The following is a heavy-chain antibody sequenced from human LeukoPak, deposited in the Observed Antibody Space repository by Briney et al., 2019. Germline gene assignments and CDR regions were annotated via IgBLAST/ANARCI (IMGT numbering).Heavy chain of an antibody. J-gene: IGHJ4*02. CDR3: ARRQGSYFDTSGYYYG. CDR1: GFTFSSYW. D-gene: IGHD3-22*01. V-gene: IGHV3-7*01. CDR2: IKQDGSEK. Sequence: PGGSPRLSCAASGFTFSSYWMSWVRQAPGKGLEWVANIKQDGSEKYYVDSVKGRFTISRDNAKNSLYLQMNSLRAEDTAVYYCARRQGSYFDTSGYYYGWGQGTLVTVSS.